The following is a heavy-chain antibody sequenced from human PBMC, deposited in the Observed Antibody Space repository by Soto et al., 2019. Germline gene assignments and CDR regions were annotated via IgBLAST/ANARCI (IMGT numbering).Heavy chain of an antibody. V-gene: IGHV1-3*01. CDR1: VYTFTSYA. Sequence: ASVKVCCKASVYTFTSYAMHWVRQAPGQRLEWMGWINAGNGNTKYSQKFQGRVTITRDTSASTAYMELSSLRSEDTAVYYCASRAASYYYDSSGYYELDYWGQGTLVTVSS. D-gene: IGHD3-22*01. CDR2: INAGNGNT. J-gene: IGHJ4*02. CDR3: ASRAASYYYDSSGYYELDY.